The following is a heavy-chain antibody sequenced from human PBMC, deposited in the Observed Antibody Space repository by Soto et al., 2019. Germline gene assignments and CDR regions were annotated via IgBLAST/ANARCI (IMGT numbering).Heavy chain of an antibody. CDR3: ARGYRQSGYSSSWVFDY. CDR2: MYYSGST. J-gene: IGHJ4*02. D-gene: IGHD6-13*01. CDR1: GGSINSGGYY. V-gene: IGHV4-31*03. Sequence: QVQLRESGPGLVKPSQTLSLTCTVSGGSINSGGYYWNWIRQHPGKGLEWIGYMYYSGSTYYNPFLRSRVIISAVTSENHFSLKLGSVMGADTAVYFCARGYRQSGYSSSWVFDYWGQGTLVNVSS.